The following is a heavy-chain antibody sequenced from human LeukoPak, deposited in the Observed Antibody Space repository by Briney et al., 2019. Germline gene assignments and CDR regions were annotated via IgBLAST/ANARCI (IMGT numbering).Heavy chain of an antibody. CDR1: GGSFRGYY. Sequence: PSETLSLTCAVYGGSFRGYYWSWIRQPPGKGLEWIGEINHSGSTNYNPSLKSRVTISVDTSKNQFSLKLSSVTAADTAVYYCARGSERTGNWFDPWGQGTLVTVSS. D-gene: IGHD1-1*01. V-gene: IGHV4-34*01. J-gene: IGHJ5*02. CDR2: INHSGST. CDR3: ARGSERTGNWFDP.